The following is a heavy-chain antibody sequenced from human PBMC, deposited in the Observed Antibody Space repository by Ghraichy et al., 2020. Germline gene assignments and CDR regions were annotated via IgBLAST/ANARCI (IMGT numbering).Heavy chain of an antibody. CDR2: ISTTSSSI. J-gene: IGHJ6*03. CDR1: GFTFSNFY. CDR3: ATEAGPSAPYYYMDV. V-gene: IGHV3-21*01. D-gene: IGHD1-14*01. Sequence: GGSLRLSCAGSGFTFSNFYMNWVRQAPGKGLEWVSSISTTSSSIYYADSVKGRFTISRDNGKNSLYLQMDSLRADDTAVYYCATEAGPSAPYYYMDVWGKGTTVTVSS.